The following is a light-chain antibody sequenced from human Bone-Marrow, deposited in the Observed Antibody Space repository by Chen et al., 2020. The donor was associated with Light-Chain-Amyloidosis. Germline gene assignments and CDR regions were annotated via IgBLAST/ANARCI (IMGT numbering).Light chain of an antibody. CDR3: QVWDRSSDRPV. CDR2: DDS. Sequence: SYVLRQPASVSEAPGQKATFSRGGNNIGSTSVHWYQQTPGQAPLLVVYDDSDRPSGIPERLSGSNSGNTATLTISRVEAGDEADYYCQVWDRSSDRPVFGGGTKLTVL. CDR1: NIGSTS. V-gene: IGLV3-21*02. J-gene: IGLJ3*02.